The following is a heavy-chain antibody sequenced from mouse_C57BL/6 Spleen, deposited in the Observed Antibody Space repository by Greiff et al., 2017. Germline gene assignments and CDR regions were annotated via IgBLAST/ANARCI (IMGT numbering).Heavy chain of an antibody. J-gene: IGHJ4*01. CDR3: AREGYSNYDYAMDY. V-gene: IGHV1-54*01. CDR2: INPGSGGT. CDR1: GYAFTNYL. Sequence: QVHVKQSGAELVRPGTSVKVSCKASGYAFTNYLIEWVKQRPGQGLEWIGVINPGSGGTNYNEKFKGKATLTADKSSSTAYMQLSRLTSEDSAVYFCAREGYSNYDYAMDYWGQGTSVTVSS. D-gene: IGHD2-5*01.